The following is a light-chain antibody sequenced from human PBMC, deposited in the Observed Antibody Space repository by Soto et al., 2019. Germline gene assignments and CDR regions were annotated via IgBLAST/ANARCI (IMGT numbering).Light chain of an antibody. V-gene: IGKV3-15*01. CDR3: QQYNNWPPIT. J-gene: IGKJ5*01. CDR1: QSVSSY. Sequence: EIVLTLSPATLSLSPGERATLSCRASQSVSSYLAWYQQKPGQAPRLLIYGASTRATGIPARSSGSGSGTEFTLTISSLQSEDFAVYYCQQYNNWPPITFGQGTRLEIK. CDR2: GAS.